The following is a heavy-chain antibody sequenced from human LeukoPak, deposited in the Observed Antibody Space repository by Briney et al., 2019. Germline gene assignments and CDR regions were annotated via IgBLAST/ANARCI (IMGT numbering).Heavy chain of an antibody. V-gene: IGHV1-46*01. J-gene: IGHJ4*02. CDR1: GYTFTSYY. D-gene: IGHD3-22*01. Sequence: ASVKVSCKASGYTFTSYYMHWVRQAPGQGLEWMGIINPSGGSTSYAQKFQGRVTMTRDTSTSTVYMELSSLRSEDTAVYYCARDPNPTYYYDSSGYLFVYWGQGTLVTVSS. CDR3: ARDPNPTYYYDSSGYLFVY. CDR2: INPSGGST.